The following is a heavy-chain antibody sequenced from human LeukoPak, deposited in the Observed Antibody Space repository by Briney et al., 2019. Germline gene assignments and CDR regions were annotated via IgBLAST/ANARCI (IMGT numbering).Heavy chain of an antibody. Sequence: SETLSLTCAVYGGSFSGYYWSWIRQPPGKGLEWIGEINHSGSTNYNPSLMSRVPISVDTSKNQFSLKLSSVTAADTAVYYCARPRRYCSGGSCYWGAFDIWGQGTMVTVSS. V-gene: IGHV4-34*01. CDR2: INHSGST. CDR1: GGSFSGYY. D-gene: IGHD2-15*01. CDR3: ARPRRYCSGGSCYWGAFDI. J-gene: IGHJ3*02.